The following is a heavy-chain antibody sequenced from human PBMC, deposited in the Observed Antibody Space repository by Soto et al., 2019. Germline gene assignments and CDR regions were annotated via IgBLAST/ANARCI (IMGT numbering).Heavy chain of an antibody. CDR1: GYTFTDYY. CDR2: VDPEDVET. D-gene: IGHD2-8*02. Sequence: EVQRVQSGAEVKKPGATVTISCKVSGYTFTDYYMHWVQQAPGKGLEWMGLVDPEDVETRYAEKFQGRLTITADTSTDTVSMDLSSLRSEDSAVYYCATARHCTGGTCRADSFQYWGQGTLVTVSS. J-gene: IGHJ1*01. V-gene: IGHV1-69-2*01. CDR3: ATARHCTGGTCRADSFQY.